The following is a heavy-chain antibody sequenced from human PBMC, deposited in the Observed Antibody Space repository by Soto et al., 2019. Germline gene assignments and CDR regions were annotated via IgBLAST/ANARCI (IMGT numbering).Heavy chain of an antibody. V-gene: IGHV5-10-1*01. D-gene: IGHD3-10*01. Sequence: PGESLKISCKGSVYSFTSYWISWVRQMPGKGLEWMGRIDPSDSYTNYSPSFQGHVTISADKSISTAYLQWSSLKASDTAMYYCARHDYYGSGSYYLFDYWGQGTLVTVSS. CDR3: ARHDYYGSGSYYLFDY. CDR1: VYSFTSYW. J-gene: IGHJ4*02. CDR2: IDPSDSYT.